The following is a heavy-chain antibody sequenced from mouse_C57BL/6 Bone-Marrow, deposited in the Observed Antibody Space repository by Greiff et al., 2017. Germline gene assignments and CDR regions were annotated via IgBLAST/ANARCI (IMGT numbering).Heavy chain of an antibody. CDR1: GYTFTSYN. CDR2: IYPGNGDT. V-gene: IGHV1-12*01. J-gene: IGHJ2*01. CDR3: AATTVGDFDY. Sequence: QVQLQQSGAELVRPGASVKMSCKASGYTFTSYNMHWVKQTPRQGLEWIGAIYPGNGDTSYNQKFKGKATLTVNKSSSTAYMQLSSLTSADTAVYCWAATTVGDFDYWGQGTTLTVSS. D-gene: IGHD1-1*01.